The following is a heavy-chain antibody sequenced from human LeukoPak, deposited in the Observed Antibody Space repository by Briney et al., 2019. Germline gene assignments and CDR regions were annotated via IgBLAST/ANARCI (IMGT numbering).Heavy chain of an antibody. CDR1: GGSISSFY. CDR3: ARDKGLPQAFDL. Sequence: PSETLSLTCTVSGGSISSFYWSWIRQPAGKGLEYIGYISYSGTTSYNPSLKSRVTISVDTSKNQFSLKLTSVTAADTAVYYCARDKGLPQAFDLWGQGTVVTVSS. J-gene: IGHJ3*01. V-gene: IGHV4-59*01. D-gene: IGHD5/OR15-5a*01. CDR2: ISYSGTT.